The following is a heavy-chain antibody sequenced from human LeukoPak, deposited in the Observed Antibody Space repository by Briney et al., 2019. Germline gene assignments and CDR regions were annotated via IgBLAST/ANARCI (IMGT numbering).Heavy chain of an antibody. CDR3: ARRVEDYYGSGSYYIDY. CDR2: IYPGDSDT. CDR1: GYSFTSYW. V-gene: IGHV5-51*01. J-gene: IGHJ4*02. D-gene: IGHD3-10*01. Sequence: GESLKISCKGSGYSFTSYWIGWVRQMPGKGLEWMGIIYPGDSDTTYSPSFQGQVTISVDKSISTAHLQWSSLKASDTAMYYCARRVEDYYGSGSYYIDYWGQGTLVTVSS.